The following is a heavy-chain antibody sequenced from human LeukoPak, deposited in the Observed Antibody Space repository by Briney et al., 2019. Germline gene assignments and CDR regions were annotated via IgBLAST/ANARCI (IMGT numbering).Heavy chain of an antibody. Sequence: SETLSLTCTVSGGSISSYYWSWIRQPPGKGLEWIGYIYYSGSTNYNPSLKSRGTISVDTSKNQFSLKLSSVTAADTAVYYCARASYYGSGSYGYRYFDYWGQGTLVTVSP. CDR1: GGSISSYY. CDR3: ARASYYGSGSYGYRYFDY. CDR2: IYYSGST. V-gene: IGHV4-59*01. J-gene: IGHJ4*02. D-gene: IGHD3-10*01.